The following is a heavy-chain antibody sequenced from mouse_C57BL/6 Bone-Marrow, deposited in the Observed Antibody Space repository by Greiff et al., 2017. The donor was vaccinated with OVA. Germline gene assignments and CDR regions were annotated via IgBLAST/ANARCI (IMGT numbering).Heavy chain of an antibody. CDR3: ARGDGNLYAMDY. CDR1: GYAFSSSW. D-gene: IGHD2-1*01. CDR2: IYPGDGDT. Sequence: SGPALVKPGASVKISCKASGYAFSSSWMNWVKQRPGKGLEWIGRIYPGDGDTNYNGKFKGKATLTADKSSSTAYMQLSSLTSEDSAVYFCARGDGNLYAMDYWGQGTSVTVSS. V-gene: IGHV1-82*01. J-gene: IGHJ4*01.